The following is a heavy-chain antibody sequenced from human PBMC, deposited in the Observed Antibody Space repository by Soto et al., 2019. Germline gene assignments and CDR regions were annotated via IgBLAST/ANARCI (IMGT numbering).Heavy chain of an antibody. CDR1: GGTFSSYA. Sequence: ASVKVSCKASGGTFSSYAISWVRQAPGQGLEWMGGIIPNIGTTNYAQKLQGRVTMTTDTSTSTAYMELRSLRSDDTATYYCAKGDSSGSFDPSRGYSTPDHWGLGTLVTVSS. J-gene: IGHJ5*02. CDR2: IIPNIGTT. V-gene: IGHV1-18*01. CDR3: AKGDSSGSFDPSRGYSTPDH. D-gene: IGHD3-3*01.